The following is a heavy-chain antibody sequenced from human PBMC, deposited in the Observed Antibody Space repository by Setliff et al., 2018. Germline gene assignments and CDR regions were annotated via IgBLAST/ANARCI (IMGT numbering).Heavy chain of an antibody. CDR1: GGSISSYY. D-gene: IGHD6-19*01. CDR2: IYYSGSA. V-gene: IGHV4-59*12. J-gene: IGHJ6*03. Sequence: SETLSLTCTVSGGSISSYYWGWIRQPAGKGLEWIGYIYYSGSANYNPSLKSRVTMSIDTSKNQFSLKLNSVTAADMAVYYCAREQWLDPPGYYYMDVWAKGTTVTVSS. CDR3: AREQWLDPPGYYYMDV.